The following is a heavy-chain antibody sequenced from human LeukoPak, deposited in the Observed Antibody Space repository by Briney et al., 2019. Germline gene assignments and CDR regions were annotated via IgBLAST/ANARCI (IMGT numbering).Heavy chain of an antibody. CDR2: IYYSGST. Sequence: PSETLSLTCTVSGGSISSYYWSWIRQPAGKGLEWIGYIYYSGSTNYNPSLKSRVTISVDTSKNQFSLKLSSVTAADTAVYYCARAYGDSDYYYYYMDVWGKGTTVTVSS. CDR1: GGSISSYY. CDR3: ARAYGDSDYYYYYMDV. J-gene: IGHJ6*03. V-gene: IGHV4-59*01. D-gene: IGHD4-17*01.